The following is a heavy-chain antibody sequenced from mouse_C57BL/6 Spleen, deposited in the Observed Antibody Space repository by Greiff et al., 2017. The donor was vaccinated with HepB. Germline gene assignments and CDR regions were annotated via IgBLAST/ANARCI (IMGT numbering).Heavy chain of an antibody. CDR3: ARSGSNLEAY. J-gene: IGHJ3*01. CDR1: GYTFTSYG. V-gene: IGHV1-81*01. Sequence: VQLQQSGAELARPGASVKLSCKASGYTFTSYGISWVKQRTGQGLEWIGEIYPRSGNTYYNEKFKGKATLTADKSSSTAYMELRSLTSEDSAVYFCARSGSNLEAYWGQGTLVTVSA. CDR2: IYPRSGNT. D-gene: IGHD2-5*01.